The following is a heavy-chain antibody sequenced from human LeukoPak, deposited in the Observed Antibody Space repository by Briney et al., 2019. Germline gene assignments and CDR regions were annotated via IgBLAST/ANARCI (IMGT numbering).Heavy chain of an antibody. Sequence: GGSLRLSCAASGFTFSSYAMSWVRQAPGKRPEWVANIKQDGSEQYYVDSVKGRFTMSRDNAKKSLFLQMKSLRAEDTAVYYCARDYGDYEPGRHHYYYYYMDVWGKGTTVTVSS. V-gene: IGHV3-7*01. CDR2: IKQDGSEQ. CDR3: ARDYGDYEPGRHHYYYYYMDV. D-gene: IGHD4-17*01. J-gene: IGHJ6*03. CDR1: GFTFSSYA.